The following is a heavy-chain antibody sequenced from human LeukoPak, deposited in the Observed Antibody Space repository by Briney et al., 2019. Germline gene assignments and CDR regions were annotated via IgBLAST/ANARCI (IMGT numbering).Heavy chain of an antibody. V-gene: IGHV3-30-3*01. CDR2: ISYDGSNK. J-gene: IGHJ4*02. CDR1: GFTFSSYA. Sequence: GGSLRLSCAASGFTFSSYAMHWVRQAPGKGLEWVAVISYDGSNKYYADSVKGRFTISRDNSKNTLYLQMNSLRAEDTAVYYCARQHCSGGDCYFFDWGQGTLVTVSS. CDR3: ARQHCSGGDCYFFD. D-gene: IGHD2-15*01.